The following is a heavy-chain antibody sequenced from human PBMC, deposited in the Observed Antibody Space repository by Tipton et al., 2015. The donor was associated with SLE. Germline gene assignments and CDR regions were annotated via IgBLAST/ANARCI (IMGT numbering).Heavy chain of an antibody. CDR2: IYYSGST. Sequence: TLSLTCTVSGGSISSHYWSWIRQPPGKGLEWIGYIYYSGSTNYNPSLKSRVTISVDTSKNQFSLKLSSVTAADTAVYYCARTSGNYYYWGQGTLVTVSS. D-gene: IGHD1-26*01. V-gene: IGHV4-59*11. CDR1: GGSISSHY. J-gene: IGHJ4*02. CDR3: ARTSGNYYY.